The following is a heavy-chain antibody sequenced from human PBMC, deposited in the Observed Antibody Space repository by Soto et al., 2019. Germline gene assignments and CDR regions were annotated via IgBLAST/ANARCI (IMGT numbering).Heavy chain of an antibody. CDR2: IYYSGST. CDR3: ARDSRGDYYDSSGQYYYYYYGMDV. CDR1: GGSLSSDY. V-gene: IGHV4-59*01. J-gene: IGHJ6*02. Sequence: SETLSLTCTVSGGSLSSDYWSWIRQPPGKGLEWIGYIYYSGSTNYNPSLKSRVTISVDTSKNQFSLKVSSVTAADTAVYYCARDSRGDYYDSSGQYYYYYYGMDVWGQGTTVTVSS. D-gene: IGHD3-22*01.